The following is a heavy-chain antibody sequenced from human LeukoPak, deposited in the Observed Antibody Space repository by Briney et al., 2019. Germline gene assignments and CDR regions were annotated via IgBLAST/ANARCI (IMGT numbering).Heavy chain of an antibody. CDR1: GYSISSGYY. D-gene: IGHD6-13*01. CDR3: AIIAASGARTADY. V-gene: IGHV4-38-2*01. Sequence: SETLSLTCAVSGYSISSGYYWGWIRQPPGKGLEWIGYLSYTGGTHYSPSLKSRVTISVDTTKNQFSLNLTSVTAADTAVFFCAIIAASGARTADYWGQGTLVTVSS. CDR2: LSYTGGT. J-gene: IGHJ4*02.